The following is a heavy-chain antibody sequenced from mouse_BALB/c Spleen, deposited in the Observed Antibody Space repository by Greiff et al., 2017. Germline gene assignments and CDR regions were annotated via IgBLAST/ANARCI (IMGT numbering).Heavy chain of an antibody. CDR3: ARDYGSSTDY. Sequence: EVKLVESGGGLVKPGGSLKLSCAASGFTFSSYAMSWVRQSPEKRLEWVAEISSGSSTIYYADTVKGRFTISRDNPKNTLFLQMTSLRSEDTAMYYCARDYGSSTDYWGQGTTLTVSS. V-gene: IGHV5-9-4*01. J-gene: IGHJ2*01. D-gene: IGHD1-1*01. CDR1: GFTFSSYA. CDR2: ISSGSSTI.